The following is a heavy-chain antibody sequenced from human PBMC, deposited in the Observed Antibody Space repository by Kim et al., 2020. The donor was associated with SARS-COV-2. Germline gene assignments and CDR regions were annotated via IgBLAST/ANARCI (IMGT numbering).Heavy chain of an antibody. D-gene: IGHD3-10*01. Sequence: GGSLRLSCAASGFTFSSYCMNWVRQAPGKGLEWVSSISSSSSYFYYADAEKGRFTISRGNAKNLLYLQMNSLRGEDTAVYYCARDLGGRSTMVRGVQGMDVWGQGTTVTVSS. CDR2: ISSSSSYF. CDR1: GFTFSSYC. V-gene: IGHV3-21*01. J-gene: IGHJ6*02. CDR3: ARDLGGRSTMVRGVQGMDV.